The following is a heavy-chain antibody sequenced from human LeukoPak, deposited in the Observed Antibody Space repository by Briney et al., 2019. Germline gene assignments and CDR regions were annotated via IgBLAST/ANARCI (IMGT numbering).Heavy chain of an antibody. Sequence: GGSLRLSCAASGFTFSEYYMSWIRQAPGKGLEWVSYISSSGSTIYYADSVKGRFTISRDNAKNSLYLQMNSLRAEDTAVYYCAREDIAATFDYWGQGTLVTVSS. CDR3: AREDIAATFDY. CDR1: GFTFSEYY. D-gene: IGHD5-12*01. J-gene: IGHJ4*02. V-gene: IGHV3-11*04. CDR2: ISSSGSTI.